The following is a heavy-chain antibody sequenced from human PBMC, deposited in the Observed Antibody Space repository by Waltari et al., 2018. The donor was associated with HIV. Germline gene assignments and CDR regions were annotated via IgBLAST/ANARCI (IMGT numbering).Heavy chain of an antibody. V-gene: IGHV3-30*04. Sequence: QVQLVESGGGVVQPGRSLRLSCAASGFTFSSYAMHWVRQAPGKGLEWVAVISYDGSNKYYADSVKGRFTISRDNSKNTLYLQMNSLRAEDTAVYYCARELGVWQWLVRGPFDYWGQGTLVTVSS. J-gene: IGHJ4*02. CDR3: ARELGVWQWLVRGPFDY. CDR2: ISYDGSNK. D-gene: IGHD6-19*01. CDR1: GFTFSSYA.